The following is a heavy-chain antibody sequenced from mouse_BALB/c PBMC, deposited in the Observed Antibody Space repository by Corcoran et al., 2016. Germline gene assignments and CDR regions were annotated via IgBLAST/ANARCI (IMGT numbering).Heavy chain of an antibody. Sequence: EVQLQQSGPELVKPGASVTMSCKASGYTFTSYVMHWVKQKPGQGLEWIGYINPYNDGTKYNKKFKGKATLTSDKSSSTAYMELSSLTSEDSAVYYCARKDGYYYYAMDYWGQGTSVTVSS. J-gene: IGHJ4*01. D-gene: IGHD2-3*01. V-gene: IGHV1S136*01. CDR2: INPYNDGT. CDR3: ARKDGYYYYAMDY. CDR1: GYTFTSYV.